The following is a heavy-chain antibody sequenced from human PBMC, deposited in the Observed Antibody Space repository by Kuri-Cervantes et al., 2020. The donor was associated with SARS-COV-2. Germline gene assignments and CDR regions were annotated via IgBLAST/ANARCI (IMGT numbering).Heavy chain of an antibody. CDR3: AHSGGCGVTIFGVVIIPTFNY. CDR2: SYWNDDK. V-gene: IGHV2-5*01. J-gene: IGHJ4*02. CDR1: GFSLSPGGVG. Sequence: SGPTLVNLTQILTLTCTFSGFSLSPGGVGVGWIRQPPGKALEWLVLSYWNDDKRHSPTLKRRLTITKDTSKNQVVLTMTKMDPVDTATYYCAHSGGCGVTIFGVVIIPTFNYWGQGPPVPVSS. D-gene: IGHD3-3*01.